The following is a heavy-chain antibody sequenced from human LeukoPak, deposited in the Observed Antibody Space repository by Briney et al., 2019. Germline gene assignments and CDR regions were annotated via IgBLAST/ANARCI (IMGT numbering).Heavy chain of an antibody. D-gene: IGHD3-22*01. Sequence: GGSLRLSCAASGFTFSSYGMHWVRQAPGKGLEWVAVISYDGSNKYYADSVKGRFTISRDNSKNTLYLQMNSLRAEDTAVYYCARTGHYDNSGYSLPNQYNWFDPWGQGTLVTVSS. CDR1: GFTFSSYG. V-gene: IGHV3-30*03. CDR2: ISYDGSNK. J-gene: IGHJ5*02. CDR3: ARTGHYDNSGYSLPNQYNWFDP.